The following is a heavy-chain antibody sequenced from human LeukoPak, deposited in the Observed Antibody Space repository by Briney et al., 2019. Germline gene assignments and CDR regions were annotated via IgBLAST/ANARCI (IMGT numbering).Heavy chain of an antibody. D-gene: IGHD6-19*01. CDR1: GFTFSNAW. V-gene: IGHV3-15*01. CDR3: TTEEGSEWLVIGY. CDR2: IKSKTDGGTT. J-gene: IGHJ4*02. Sequence: PGGSLRLSCAASGFTFSNAWMSWVRQAPGKGLEWVGRIKSKTDGGTTDYAAHVKGRFTISRDDSKNTLYLQMNSLKTEDTAVYYCTTEEGSEWLVIGYWGQGTLVTVSS.